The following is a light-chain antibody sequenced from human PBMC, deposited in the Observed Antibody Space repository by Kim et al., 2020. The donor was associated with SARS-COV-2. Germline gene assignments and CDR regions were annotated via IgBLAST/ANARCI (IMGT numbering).Light chain of an antibody. CDR2: KTS. J-gene: IGKJ2*03. CDR1: QSLLHRDGNTY. V-gene: IGKV2-24*01. CDR3: MQAEHFPHS. Sequence: DIVMTQTPLSSPVTLGQPASISCRSSQSLLHRDGNTYLSWLHQRPGQPPRLLIYKTSYRFSGVSDRFSGSGAGTDFTLKINRVEAEDVGIYYCMQAEHFPHSFGQGTKLE.